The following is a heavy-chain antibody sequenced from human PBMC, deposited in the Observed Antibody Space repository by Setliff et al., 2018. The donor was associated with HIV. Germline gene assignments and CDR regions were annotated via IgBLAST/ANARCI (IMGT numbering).Heavy chain of an antibody. CDR1: GLPFYNYW. CDR3: ATQTGFYNSHWYDY. V-gene: IGHV3-7*01. D-gene: IGHD6-13*01. Sequence: GSLRLSCVASGLPFYNYWMTWLRRAPGRGLEWVANIKQDGSDMHYIESVKGRFTIFRDNAKNSVFLQMNGLRAEDTGVYYCATQTGFYNSHWYDYWGQGTMVTVSS. J-gene: IGHJ4*02. CDR2: IKQDGSDM.